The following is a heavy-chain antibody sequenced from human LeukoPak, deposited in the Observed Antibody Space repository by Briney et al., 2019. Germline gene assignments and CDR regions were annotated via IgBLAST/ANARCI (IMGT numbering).Heavy chain of an antibody. V-gene: IGHV5-10-1*01. Sequence: GESLRISCKGSGYSFTSYWISWVRQMPGKGLEWMGRIDPSDSYTNYSPSFQGHVTISADKSISTAYLQWSSLKASDTAMYYCARHQGTYYYDSSGYYYVYWGQGTLDTVSS. CDR3: ARHQGTYYYDSSGYYYVY. J-gene: IGHJ4*02. D-gene: IGHD3-22*01. CDR1: GYSFTSYW. CDR2: IDPSDSYT.